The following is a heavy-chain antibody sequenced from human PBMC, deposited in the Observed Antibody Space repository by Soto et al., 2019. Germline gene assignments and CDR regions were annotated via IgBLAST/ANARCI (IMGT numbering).Heavy chain of an antibody. D-gene: IGHD5-18*01. CDR2: INHSGST. CDR3: ARVSSTAMAPRRWFDP. V-gene: IGHV4-34*01. J-gene: IGHJ5*02. Sequence: SETLSLTCAVYGGSFSGYYWSWIRQPPGKGLEWIGEINHSGSTNYNPSLKSRVTISVDTSKNQFSLKLSSVTAADTAVYYCARVSSTAMAPRRWFDPWGQGTLVTVSA. CDR1: GGSFSGYY.